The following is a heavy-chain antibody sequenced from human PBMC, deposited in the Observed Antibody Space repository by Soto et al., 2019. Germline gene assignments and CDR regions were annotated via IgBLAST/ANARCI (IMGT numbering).Heavy chain of an antibody. D-gene: IGHD1-1*01. V-gene: IGHV3-53*01. CDR2: LYDVDGS. Sequence: DVQLVESGGGLIQPGESLRLSCAAFGLTISGKKYVAWVRQAPGKGLEWVSALYDVDGSFYADSVKSRFTTSSDSSKTTVYLQMNDLRPDDTAVYYCATWHEREHAYDVWGQVTTVTVSS. J-gene: IGHJ3*01. CDR3: ATWHEREHAYDV. CDR1: GLTISGKKY.